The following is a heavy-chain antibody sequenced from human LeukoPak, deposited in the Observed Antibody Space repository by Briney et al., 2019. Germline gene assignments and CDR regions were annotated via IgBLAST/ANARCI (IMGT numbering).Heavy chain of an antibody. Sequence: PGGSLRLSCAASGFTFSSYWMSWVRQAPGKGLEWVANIKKDGSEKYYVDSVKGRFTISRDNAKKSLYLQMNNLRAEDTAVYYCARHLSGITGYTYGRGIDYWGQGTLLTVSS. CDR3: ARHLSGITGYTYGRGIDY. J-gene: IGHJ4*02. V-gene: IGHV3-7*01. CDR1: GFTFSSYW. D-gene: IGHD5-18*01. CDR2: IKKDGSEK.